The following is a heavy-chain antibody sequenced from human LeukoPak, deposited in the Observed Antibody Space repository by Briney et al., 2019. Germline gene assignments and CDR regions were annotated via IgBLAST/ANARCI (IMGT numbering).Heavy chain of an antibody. CDR3: ARDFGYRSTGSNWFDP. CDR2: INTDGSST. CDR1: GFTFSSYW. J-gene: IGHJ5*02. V-gene: IGHV3-74*01. D-gene: IGHD2-2*01. Sequence: GGSLRLSCAASGFTFSSYWMHWVRQAPGKGLVWVSRINTDGSSTSYADSVKGRFTISRDNAKNTLYLQMNSLRAEDTAVYYCARDFGYRSTGSNWFDPWGQGTLVTVSS.